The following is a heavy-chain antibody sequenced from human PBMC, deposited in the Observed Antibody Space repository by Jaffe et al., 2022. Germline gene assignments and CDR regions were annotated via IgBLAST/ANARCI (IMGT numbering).Heavy chain of an antibody. CDR1: GGSVSSGSYY. CDR2: IYYSGST. CDR3: ARDRGHYDFWSGYWYYFDY. V-gene: IGHV4-61*01. J-gene: IGHJ4*02. D-gene: IGHD3-3*01. Sequence: QVQLQESGPGLVKPSETLSLTCTVSGGSVSSGSYYWSWIRQPPGKGLEWIGYIYYSGSTNYNPSLKSRVTISVDTSKNQFSLKLSSVTAADTAVYYCARDRGHYDFWSGYWYYFDYWGQGTLVTVSS.